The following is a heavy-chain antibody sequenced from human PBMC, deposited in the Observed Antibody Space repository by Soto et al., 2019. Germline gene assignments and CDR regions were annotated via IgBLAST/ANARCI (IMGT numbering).Heavy chain of an antibody. D-gene: IGHD3-22*01. CDR3: ARDRYYDSSGYPLFHY. V-gene: IGHV4-4*07. J-gene: IGHJ4*02. Sequence: PSETLSLTCTVSGGSISSYYWSWIRQPAGKGLEWIGRIYTSGSTNYNPSLKSRVTMSVDTSKNQFSLKLSSGTAADTAVYYCARDRYYDSSGYPLFHYWGQGTLVTVSS. CDR1: GGSISSYY. CDR2: IYTSGST.